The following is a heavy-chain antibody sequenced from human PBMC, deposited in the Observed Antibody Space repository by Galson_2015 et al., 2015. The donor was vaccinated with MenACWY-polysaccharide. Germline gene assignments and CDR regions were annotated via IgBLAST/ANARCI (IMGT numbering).Heavy chain of an antibody. J-gene: IGHJ5*02. CDR3: AHTRTATYYYDSSGYYSPRRFDP. D-gene: IGHD3-22*01. V-gene: IGHV2-5*02. CDR1: GFSLSTSGVG. Sequence: PALVKPTQPLTLTCTFSGFSLSTSGVGVGWIRQPPGKALEWLALIYWDDDKRYSPSLKSRLTITKDTSKNQVVLTMTNMDPVDTATYYCAHTRTATYYYDSSGYYSPRRFDPWGQGTLVTVSS. CDR2: IYWDDDK.